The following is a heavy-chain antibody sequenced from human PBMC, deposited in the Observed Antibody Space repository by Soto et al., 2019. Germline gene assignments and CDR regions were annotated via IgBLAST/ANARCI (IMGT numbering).Heavy chain of an antibody. Sequence: PGGSLRLSCAASGFTFSSNSMNWVRQAPGKGLEWVSSISSSSSYIYYADSVKGRFTISRDNAKNSLYLQMNSLRAEDTAVYYCAGLGLYDSSGYPAFSDYWGQGTLVTVSS. D-gene: IGHD3-22*01. CDR2: ISSSSSYI. V-gene: IGHV3-21*01. CDR3: AGLGLYDSSGYPAFSDY. CDR1: GFTFSSNS. J-gene: IGHJ4*02.